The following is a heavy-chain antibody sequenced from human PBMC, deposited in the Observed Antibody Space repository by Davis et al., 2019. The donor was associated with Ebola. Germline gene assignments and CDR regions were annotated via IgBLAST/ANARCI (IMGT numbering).Heavy chain of an antibody. CDR2: IYSGGST. Sequence: GGSLRLSCAASGFTVSSNYMSWVRQAPGKGLEWVSVIYSGGSTYYADSVKGRFTISRDNSKNTLYLQMNSLRAEDTAVYYCARVRVYYDSSGLLKEDDAFDIWGQGTMVTVSS. CDR3: ARVRVYYDSSGLLKEDDAFDI. D-gene: IGHD3-22*01. CDR1: GFTVSSNY. V-gene: IGHV3-53*01. J-gene: IGHJ3*02.